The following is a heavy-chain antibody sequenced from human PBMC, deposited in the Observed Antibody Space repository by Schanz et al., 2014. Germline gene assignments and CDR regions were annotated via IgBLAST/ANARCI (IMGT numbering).Heavy chain of an antibody. CDR1: GFTFTNYA. D-gene: IGHD2-8*02. Sequence: EVQLVESGGGLVQPGGSLRLSCTASGFTFTNYAMSWVRQAPGKGLEWVSLISDSGDTAYYADSVKGRFTISRDNFKGARYLQMSSLRAEDTAVYYCAKSLESCPGGRCSRGYFDYWGQGTLVTVSS. CDR2: ISDSGDTA. CDR3: AKSLESCPGGRCSRGYFDY. V-gene: IGHV3-23*04. J-gene: IGHJ4*02.